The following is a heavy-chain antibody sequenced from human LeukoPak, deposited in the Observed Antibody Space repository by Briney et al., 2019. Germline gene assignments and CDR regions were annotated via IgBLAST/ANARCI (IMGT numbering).Heavy chain of an antibody. CDR2: INHSGST. Sequence: SETLSLTCAVYGGSFSGYYWSWIRQPPGKGLEWIGEINHSGSTNYNPSLKSRVTISVDTSKNQFSLKLSSVTAADTAVYYCATHLYCSSTSCYTNWGQGTLVTVSS. V-gene: IGHV4-34*01. D-gene: IGHD2-2*02. CDR3: ATHLYCSSTSCYTN. J-gene: IGHJ4*02. CDR1: GGSFSGYY.